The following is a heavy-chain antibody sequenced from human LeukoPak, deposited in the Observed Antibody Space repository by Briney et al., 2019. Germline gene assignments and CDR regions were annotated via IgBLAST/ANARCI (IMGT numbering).Heavy chain of an antibody. V-gene: IGHV3-23*01. J-gene: IGHJ4*02. CDR3: AKSGLSYSGSYWGADY. CDR2: ISGSGGST. D-gene: IGHD1-26*01. Sequence: GGSLRLSCAASGFTFSSYAMSWVRQAPGKGLEWVSAISGSGGSTYYADSVKGRFTISRDNSKNTLYLQMNSLRAGDTAVYYCAKSGLSYSGSYWGADYWGQGTLVTVSS. CDR1: GFTFSSYA.